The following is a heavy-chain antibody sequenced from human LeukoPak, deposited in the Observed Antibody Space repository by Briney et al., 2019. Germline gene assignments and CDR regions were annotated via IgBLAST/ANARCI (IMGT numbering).Heavy chain of an antibody. D-gene: IGHD2-2*01. CDR1: GYSFTSYW. V-gene: IGHV5-51*01. J-gene: IGHJ4*02. Sequence: GESLRISCKGSGYSFTSYWIGWVRQMPGKGLEWMGIIYPGDSDTRYSPSFQGQVTISADKSISTAYLQWSSLKAPDTAMYYCARDRYCSSTSCRLFDYWGQGTLVTVSS. CDR3: ARDRYCSSTSCRLFDY. CDR2: IYPGDSDT.